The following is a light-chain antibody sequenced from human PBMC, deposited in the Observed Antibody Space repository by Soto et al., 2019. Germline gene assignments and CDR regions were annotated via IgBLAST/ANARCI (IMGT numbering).Light chain of an antibody. V-gene: IGKV3-11*01. CDR2: DAS. Sequence: VLTQPPATLSLSPGERATLSCRASQSISRYLAWYQQKPGQAPRLLLYDASNRATGIPARFSGSGFGTDFTLTISSLEPEDFAVYYCQQRTNGLTFGGGTKVDI. CDR1: QSISRY. CDR3: QQRTNGLT. J-gene: IGKJ4*01.